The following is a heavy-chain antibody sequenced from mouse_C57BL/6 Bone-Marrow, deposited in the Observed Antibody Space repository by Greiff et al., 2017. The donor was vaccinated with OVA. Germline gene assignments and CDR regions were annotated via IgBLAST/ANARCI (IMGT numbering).Heavy chain of an antibody. D-gene: IGHD2-2*01. CDR1: GFTFSDYY. CDR3: ARQGYGYDGNYYAMDY. J-gene: IGHJ4*01. V-gene: IGHV5-12*01. CDR2: ISNGGGST. Sequence: EVQRVESGGGLVQPGGSLKLSCAASGFTFSDYYMYWVRQTPEKRLEWVAYISNGGGSTYYPDTVKGRFTISRDNAKNTLYLQMSRLKSEDTAMYYCARQGYGYDGNYYAMDYWGQGTSVTVSS.